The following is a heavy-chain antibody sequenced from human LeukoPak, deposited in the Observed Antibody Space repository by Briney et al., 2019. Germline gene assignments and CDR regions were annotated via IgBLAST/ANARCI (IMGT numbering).Heavy chain of an antibody. J-gene: IGHJ6*02. V-gene: IGHV3-21*01. CDR2: ISSSSSYI. Sequence: GGSLRLSCAASGFTFSSYSMNWVRQAPGKGLEWVSSISSSSSYIYYADSVKGRFTISRDNAKNSLYLQMNSLRAEDTAVCYCARDRSGLGMDVWGQGTTVTVSS. CDR3: ARDRSGLGMDV. CDR1: GFTFSSYS. D-gene: IGHD3-10*01.